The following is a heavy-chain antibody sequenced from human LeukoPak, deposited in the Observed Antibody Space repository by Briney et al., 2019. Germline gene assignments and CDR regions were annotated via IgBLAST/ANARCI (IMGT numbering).Heavy chain of an antibody. V-gene: IGHV4-34*01. CDR3: ARGPTISETGYFDY. CDR2: INHRGDT. Sequence: SETLSLTCAVYGGSFSTYYWSWIRQSPGKGLQWIAEINHRGDTNYNPSVKSRVTISVDTSKNQFSLKITSLTAADTAVYYCARGPTISETGYFDYWGQGTLVTVSS. CDR1: GGSFSTYY. D-gene: IGHD1-1*01. J-gene: IGHJ4*03.